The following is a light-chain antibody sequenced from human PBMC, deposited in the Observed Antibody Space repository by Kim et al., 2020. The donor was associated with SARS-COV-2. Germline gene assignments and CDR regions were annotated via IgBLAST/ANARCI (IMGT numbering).Light chain of an antibody. J-gene: IGLJ2*01. CDR2: QDN. V-gene: IGLV3-1*01. CDR3: QAWDSSSGEV. CDR1: RLGDKN. Sequence: SYELTQPPSVSVSPGQTATITCSGDRLGDKNTYWYQKKSGQSPVLVIYQDNQRPSGIPERFSGSNSGNTATLTISGTQAMDEGDYYCQAWDSSSGEVFGG.